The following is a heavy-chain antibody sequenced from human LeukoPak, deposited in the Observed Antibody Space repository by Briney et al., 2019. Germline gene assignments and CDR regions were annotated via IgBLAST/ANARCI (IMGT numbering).Heavy chain of an antibody. V-gene: IGHV1-18*01. CDR3: ARDPVNNWKHYYYGMDV. J-gene: IGHJ6*02. CDR2: ISAYNGNT. D-gene: IGHD1-1*01. CDR1: GYTFTSYG. Sequence: RASVKVSCKASGYTFTSYGISWVRQAPGQGLAWMGWISAYNGNTNYAQKLQGRVTMTTDTSTSTAYMELRSLRSDDTAVYYCARDPVNNWKHYYYGMDVWGQGTTVTVSS.